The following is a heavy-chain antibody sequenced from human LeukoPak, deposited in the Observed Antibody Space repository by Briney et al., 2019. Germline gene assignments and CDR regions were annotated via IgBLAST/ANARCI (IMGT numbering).Heavy chain of an antibody. CDR2: LSYDGSNK. Sequence: PGGSLRLSCAASGFTFSNYAMHWVRQAPGKGLEWVAFLSYDGSNKHYAEPVQGRFTISRDNSKNTLYLQMNSLRPEDTAVYYCARARFGYNRGPFDYWGQGILVTASS. CDR3: ARARFGYNRGPFDY. D-gene: IGHD5-24*01. J-gene: IGHJ4*02. CDR1: GFTFSNYA. V-gene: IGHV3-30-3*01.